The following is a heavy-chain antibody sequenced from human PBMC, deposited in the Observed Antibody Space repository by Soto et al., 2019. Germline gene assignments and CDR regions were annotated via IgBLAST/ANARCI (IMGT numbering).Heavy chain of an antibody. D-gene: IGHD6-13*01. Sequence: PSETLSLTCAVSGYPISSGYYWGWIRQPPGKGLEWIGSIYHSGSTYYNPSLKSRVTISVDTSKNQFSLKLSSVTAADTAVYYCARAGRAAAGSAWGQGTLVTVSS. J-gene: IGHJ5*02. CDR2: IYHSGST. CDR1: GYPISSGYY. V-gene: IGHV4-38-2*01. CDR3: ARAGRAAAGSA.